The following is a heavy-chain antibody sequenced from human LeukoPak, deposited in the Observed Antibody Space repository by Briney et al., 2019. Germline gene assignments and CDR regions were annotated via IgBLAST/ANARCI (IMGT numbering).Heavy chain of an antibody. J-gene: IGHJ4*02. Sequence: PGGSLRLSCAASGFTVSSNYMSWVRQAPGKGLEWVSVIYSGGSTYYADSVKGRFTISRDNSKNTLYLQMNSLRAEDTAVYYCARHYSSLYYFDYWGQGTLVTVSS. D-gene: IGHD3-10*01. V-gene: IGHV3-53*01. CDR3: ARHYSSLYYFDY. CDR1: GFTVSSNY. CDR2: IYSGGST.